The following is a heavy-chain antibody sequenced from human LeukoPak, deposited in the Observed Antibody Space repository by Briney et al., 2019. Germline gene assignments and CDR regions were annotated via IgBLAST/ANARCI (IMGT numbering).Heavy chain of an antibody. V-gene: IGHV4-39*01. Sequence: SETLSPTCTVSGGSISSTSYYWGWIRQPPGKRLEWIGSIYYSGSTYYNPSLRSRVTISVDTSRNQFSLKLTSVTAADTGVYYCAMQRGYYYHMDVWGNGTTVTVSS. D-gene: IGHD6-25*01. CDR1: GGSISSTSYY. J-gene: IGHJ6*03. CDR2: IYYSGST. CDR3: AMQRGYYYHMDV.